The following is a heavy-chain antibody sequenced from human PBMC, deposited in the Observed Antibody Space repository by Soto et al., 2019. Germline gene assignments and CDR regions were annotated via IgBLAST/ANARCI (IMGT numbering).Heavy chain of an antibody. CDR3: ARWGTTGGLDG. V-gene: IGHV3-30*19. Sequence: QVQLVESGGGVVQPGTSLRVSCVGSGFTFRSYVMHWVRQAPGKGLEWVALTSYDGSDKYYDDSVRGRFTISRDNSRNTVDLQMVSLRLEDTALYYWARWGTTGGLDGWGQGTLVSVSS. CDR1: GFTFRSYV. CDR2: TSYDGSDK. J-gene: IGHJ1*01. D-gene: IGHD3-16*01.